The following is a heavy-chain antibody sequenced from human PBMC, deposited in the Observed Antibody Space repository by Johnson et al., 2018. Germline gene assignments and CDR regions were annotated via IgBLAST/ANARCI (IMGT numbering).Heavy chain of an antibody. V-gene: IGHV5-51*01. Sequence: VQLVQSGGGLVQPGGSLRLSCKDSGDSFTSSWIGWVRQMPGKGLEWMGIIYPGDSDTRYSPSFQGQVTISADKSINTADLQWSSLKASDTGMYYCARPYATSSSVDNWGQGTLVTVSS. CDR1: GDSFTSSW. CDR3: ARPYATSSSVDN. CDR2: IYPGDSDT. D-gene: IGHD2-8*01. J-gene: IGHJ4*02.